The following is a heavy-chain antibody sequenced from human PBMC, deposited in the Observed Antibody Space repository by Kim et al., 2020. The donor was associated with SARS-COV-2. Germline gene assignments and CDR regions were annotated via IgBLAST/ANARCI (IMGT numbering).Heavy chain of an antibody. CDR1: GGSFSGYY. V-gene: IGHV4-34*01. CDR2: INHSGST. D-gene: IGHD6-13*01. CDR3: ARAYSSSWNYYYYGMDV. Sequence: SETLSLTCAVYGGSFSGYYWSWIRQPPGKGLEWIGEINHSGSTNYNPSLKSRVTISVDTSKNQFSLKLSSVTAADMAVYYCARAYSSSWNYYYYGMDVWGQGTTVTVSS. J-gene: IGHJ6*02.